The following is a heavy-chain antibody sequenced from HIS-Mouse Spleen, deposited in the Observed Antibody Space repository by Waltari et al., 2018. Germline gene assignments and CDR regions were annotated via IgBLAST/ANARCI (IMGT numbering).Heavy chain of an antibody. CDR2: VSAYNGNT. Sequence: QVQLVQSGAEVKKPGASVKVSCKASGYTFTSYGISWVRRAPGQGLEWMGWVSAYNGNTNDAQKLQGRVTMTTDTSTSTAYMELRSLRSDDTAVYYCARSESRFLEWLDWFDPWGQGTLVTVSS. V-gene: IGHV1-18*01. D-gene: IGHD3-3*01. CDR3: ARSESRFLEWLDWFDP. CDR1: GYTFTSYG. J-gene: IGHJ5*02.